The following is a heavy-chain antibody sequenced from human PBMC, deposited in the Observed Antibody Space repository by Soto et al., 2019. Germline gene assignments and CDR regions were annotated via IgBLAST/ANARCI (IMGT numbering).Heavy chain of an antibody. J-gene: IGHJ1*01. CDR3: ARDSAVVIYAEYFQH. V-gene: IGHV3-48*02. D-gene: IGHD2-21*01. CDR2: ISSSSSTI. Sequence: GGSLRLSCAASGFTFSSYSMNWVRQAPGKGLEWVSYISSSSSTIYYADSVKGRFTISRDNAKNSLYLQMNSLRDEDTAVYYCARDSAVVIYAEYFQHWGQGTLVTVSS. CDR1: GFTFSSYS.